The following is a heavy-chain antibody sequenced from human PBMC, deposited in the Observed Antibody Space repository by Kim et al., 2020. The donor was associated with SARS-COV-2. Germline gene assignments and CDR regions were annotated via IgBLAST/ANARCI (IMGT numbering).Heavy chain of an antibody. Sequence: NTKYSQQLQRSNTISRDTSENHAYMELRSLTTKDTAFYYCVRDMNPTVYDYWGQGTLVTVSS. CDR3: VRDMNPTVYDY. J-gene: IGHJ4*02. V-gene: IGHV1-3*01. CDR2: NT. D-gene: IGHD4-4*01.